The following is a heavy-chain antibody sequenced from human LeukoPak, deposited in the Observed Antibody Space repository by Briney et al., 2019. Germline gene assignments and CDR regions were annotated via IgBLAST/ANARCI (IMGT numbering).Heavy chain of an antibody. CDR2: IKQDGSEK. Sequence: PGGSLRLSCAASRFTFSSYWMTWVRQAPGKGLEWVANIKQDGSEKYYVDSVKGRFTISRDNAKNSLYLQMNSLRAEDTAVYYCARGRSALIGSYYYYYMDVWGKGTTVTVSS. J-gene: IGHJ6*03. D-gene: IGHD3-22*01. CDR1: RFTFSSYW. V-gene: IGHV3-7*04. CDR3: ARGRSALIGSYYYYYMDV.